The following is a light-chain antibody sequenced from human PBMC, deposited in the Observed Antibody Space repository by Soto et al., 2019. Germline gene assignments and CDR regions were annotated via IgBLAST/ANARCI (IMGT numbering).Light chain of an antibody. Sequence: QSVLTQPASVSGSPGQSITISCTGTRNDVGGYDHVSWYQQHPGKAPKLIIYEVSNRPSGVSNRFSGSKSATTASLIISGLQAEDEADYYCSSYTNTITLRWVFGGGTKLTVL. CDR1: RNDVGGYDH. CDR3: SSYTNTITLRWV. CDR2: EVS. J-gene: IGLJ3*02. V-gene: IGLV2-14*01.